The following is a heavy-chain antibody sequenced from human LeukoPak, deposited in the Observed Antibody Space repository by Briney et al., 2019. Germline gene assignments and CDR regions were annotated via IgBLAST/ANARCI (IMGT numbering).Heavy chain of an antibody. CDR2: ISSKGTTM. J-gene: IGHJ4*02. CDR3: ARVLWNGDYPRFDY. CDR1: GFNFGSSA. V-gene: IGHV3-48*04. D-gene: IGHD4-17*01. Sequence: PGGSLRLSCTASGFNFGSSAMNWVRQAPGKGLEWISYISSKGTTMYYVDSVKGRFTISRDNAKNSLYLQMDSLRAEDTALYYCARVLWNGDYPRFDYWGQGTLVTVSS.